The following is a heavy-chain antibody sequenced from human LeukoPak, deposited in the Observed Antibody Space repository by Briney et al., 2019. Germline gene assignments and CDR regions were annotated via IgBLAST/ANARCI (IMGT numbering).Heavy chain of an antibody. Sequence: GGSLRLSCSASGFTFSRYAMHWVRQAPGKGLEYVSAISSNGGSTYYADSVKGRFTISRDNSKNTLYLQMNSLRAEDTAVYYCAKDYSSDYYLYDYWGQGTLVTVSS. V-gene: IGHV3-64*04. CDR2: ISSNGGST. CDR3: AKDYSSDYYLYDY. CDR1: GFTFSRYA. J-gene: IGHJ4*02. D-gene: IGHD3-22*01.